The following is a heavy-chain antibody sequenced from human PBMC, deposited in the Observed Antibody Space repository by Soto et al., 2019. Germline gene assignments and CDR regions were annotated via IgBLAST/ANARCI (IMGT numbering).Heavy chain of an antibody. CDR2: ISYDGSNK. CDR1: GFTFTSYG. D-gene: IGHD6-25*01. J-gene: IGHJ4*02. Sequence: QVQLVESGGGVVQPGRSLRLSCAASGFTFTSYGMHWVRQAPGKGLEWVAVISYDGSNKYYVDSVRGRFTISRDNSKNPVSLQMNSRRDEDTAVWYCAKDGPTSYSSGWFQFEYGGQGTLDTVSS. V-gene: IGHV3-30*18. CDR3: AKDGPTSYSSGWFQFEY.